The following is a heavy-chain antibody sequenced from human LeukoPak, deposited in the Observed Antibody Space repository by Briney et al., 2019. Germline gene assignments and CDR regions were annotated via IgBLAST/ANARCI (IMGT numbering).Heavy chain of an antibody. CDR3: AKVRRYYETFDAFDI. CDR1: GFPFRNYA. CDR2: ISGSGGST. V-gene: IGHV3-23*01. Sequence: PGGSLRLSCAASGFPFRNYAMSWVRQAPGKGLEWVSVISGSGGSTHYADSVKGRFTISRDNSKNTLYLQMSSLRAEDTAVYYCAKVRRYYETFDAFDIWGQGTMVTVSS. J-gene: IGHJ3*02. D-gene: IGHD3-22*01.